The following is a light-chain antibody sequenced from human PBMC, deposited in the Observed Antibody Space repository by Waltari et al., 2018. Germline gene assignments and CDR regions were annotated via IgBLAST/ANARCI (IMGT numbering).Light chain of an antibody. Sequence: QSALTQPASVSGSPGQSITISCTGTSGDVGRYNLVSWYQQHPGKAPKLMIYEVGKRPSGISNRFSGSKSGNTASLTISGLQAEDEADYYCCSYAGAGTGVFGGGIKVTVL. J-gene: IGLJ3*02. V-gene: IGLV2-23*02. CDR3: CSYAGAGTGV. CDR1: SGDVGRYNL. CDR2: EVG.